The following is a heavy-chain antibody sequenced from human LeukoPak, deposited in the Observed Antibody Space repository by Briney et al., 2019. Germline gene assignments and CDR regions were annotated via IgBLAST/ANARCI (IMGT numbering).Heavy chain of an antibody. CDR2: LSSSSSYI. Sequence: PGGSLRLSCAASGFTFSSYSMNWVRQAPGKGLEWVSSLSSSSSYIYYADSLKGRFTISRDNSKNTLYLQMNSLRAEDTAVYYCARDLLMVYAFDYWGQGTLVTVSS. CDR1: GFTFSSYS. D-gene: IGHD2-8*01. V-gene: IGHV3-21*01. J-gene: IGHJ4*02. CDR3: ARDLLMVYAFDY.